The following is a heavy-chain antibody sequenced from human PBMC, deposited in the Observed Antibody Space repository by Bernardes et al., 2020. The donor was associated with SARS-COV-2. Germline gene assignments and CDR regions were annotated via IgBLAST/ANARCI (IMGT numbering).Heavy chain of an antibody. V-gene: IGHV4-61*01. CDR2: IYYSGTT. J-gene: IGHJ5*02. D-gene: IGHD6-19*01. Sequence: SETLSLTCTVSGGSVSSGSYYWSWLRQPPGKGLEWIGYIYYSGTTNYNPSLKSRVTISVDTSKNQFSLKLSSVTAADTAVYYCARDASRAVAGNSGVDPWGQGTLVTVSS. CDR3: ARDASRAVAGNSGVDP. CDR1: GGSVSSGSYY.